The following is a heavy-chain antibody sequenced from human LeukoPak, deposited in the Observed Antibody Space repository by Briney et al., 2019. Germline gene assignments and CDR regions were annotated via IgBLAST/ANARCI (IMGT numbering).Heavy chain of an antibody. CDR3: ARARGYCSGGSCYPGDFQH. D-gene: IGHD2-15*01. CDR2: ISYDGSNK. CDR1: GFTFSSYA. Sequence: GGSLRLSCAASGFTFSSYAMHWVRQAPGKGLEWVAVISYDGSNKYYADSVKGRFTISRDNSKNTLYLQMNSLRAEDTAVYYCARARGYCSGGSCYPGDFQHWGQGTLVTVSS. V-gene: IGHV3-30-3*01. J-gene: IGHJ1*01.